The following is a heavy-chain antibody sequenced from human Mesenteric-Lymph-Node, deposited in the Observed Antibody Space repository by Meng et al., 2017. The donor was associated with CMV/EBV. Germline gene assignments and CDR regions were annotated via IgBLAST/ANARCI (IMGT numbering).Heavy chain of an antibody. CDR3: ARVGGLRDDAFDI. Sequence: ETLSLTCAASGFTFSSYSMNWVRQAPGKGLEWVSSISSSSSYIYYADSVKGRFTISRDNAKNSLYLQMNSLRAEDTAVYYCARVGGLRDDAFDIWGQGTMVTVSS. CDR1: GFTFSSYS. V-gene: IGHV3-21*01. D-gene: IGHD2-15*01. CDR2: ISSSSSYI. J-gene: IGHJ3*02.